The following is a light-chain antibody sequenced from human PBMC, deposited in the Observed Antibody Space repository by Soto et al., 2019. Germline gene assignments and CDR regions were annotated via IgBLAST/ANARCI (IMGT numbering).Light chain of an antibody. CDR3: QQYNYLIT. Sequence: VLTQAPATLSLSPGATATLSCRASQSVRNYLAWYQQTPGQAPSLLIYDAPNRATGIPARFIGTESETEFTLTIGSIEPEDSAIDDCQQYNYLITFGQGTRLEIK. CDR1: QSVRNY. J-gene: IGKJ5*01. V-gene: IGKV3-11*01. CDR2: DAP.